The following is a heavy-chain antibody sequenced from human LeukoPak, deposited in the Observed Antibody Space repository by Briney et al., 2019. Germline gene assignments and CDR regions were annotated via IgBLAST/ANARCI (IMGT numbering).Heavy chain of an antibody. J-gene: IGHJ4*02. CDR1: GFTFSSYA. V-gene: IGHV3-23*01. D-gene: IGHD1-26*01. Sequence: GGSLRLSCAASGFTFSSYAISWVRQAPGKGLEWVSTITGGGTTTYYADSVKGRFTISRDNSKNTLYLQMNSLRAEDTAVYYCASRLGGTYGPFGYWGQGTLVTVSS. CDR2: ITGGGTTT. CDR3: ASRLGGTYGPFGY.